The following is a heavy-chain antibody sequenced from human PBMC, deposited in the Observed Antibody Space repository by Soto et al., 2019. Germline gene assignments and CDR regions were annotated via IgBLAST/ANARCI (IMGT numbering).Heavy chain of an antibody. CDR3: ARDPLGYYYGMDV. J-gene: IGHJ6*02. Sequence: SETLSLTCAVSGGSISSGGYSWSWIRQPPGKGLEWIGYIYHSGSTYYNPSLKSRVTISVDRSKNQFSLKLSSVTAADTAVYYCARDPLGYYYGMDVWGQGTTVTVSS. CDR1: GGSISSGGYS. CDR2: IYHSGST. V-gene: IGHV4-30-2*01.